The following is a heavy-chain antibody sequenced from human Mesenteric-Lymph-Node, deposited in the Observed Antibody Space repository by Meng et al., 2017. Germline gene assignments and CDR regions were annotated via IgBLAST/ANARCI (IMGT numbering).Heavy chain of an antibody. CDR1: GYTFTSYA. V-gene: IGHV1-8*02. D-gene: IGHD6-25*01. CDR3: ARGRGYLVL. Sequence: ASVKVSCKASGYTFTSYAMHWVRQAPGQRLEWMGWMNPNSGNTGYAQKFQGRVTMTRNTSISTAYMELSSLRSEDTAVYYCARGRGYLVLWGQGTLVTVSS. CDR2: MNPNSGNT. J-gene: IGHJ4*02.